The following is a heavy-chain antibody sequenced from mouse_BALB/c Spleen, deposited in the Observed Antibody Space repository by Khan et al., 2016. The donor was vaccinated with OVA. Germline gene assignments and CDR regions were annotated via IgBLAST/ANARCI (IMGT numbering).Heavy chain of an antibody. J-gene: IGHJ4*01. CDR1: GYSITSDFA. CDR3: IRSVYYAYAYAMDY. CDR2: ISFSGST. Sequence: EVQLQESGPGLVKPSQSLSLTCTVTGYSITSDFAWNWVRQFPGNKLEWMGYISFSGSTSYDPSLKSRLSITRDTSKNQFFLQLSSVPTEDTATYYCIRSVYYAYAYAMDYWGQGTSVTVSS. D-gene: IGHD2-2*01. V-gene: IGHV3-2*02.